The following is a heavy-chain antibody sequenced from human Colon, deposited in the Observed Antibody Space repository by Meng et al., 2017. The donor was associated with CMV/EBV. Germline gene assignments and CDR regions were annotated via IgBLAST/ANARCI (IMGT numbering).Heavy chain of an antibody. D-gene: IGHD3-3*01. CDR2: IYTGGRST. V-gene: IGHV3-23*03. Sequence: GKSLKISCAGSGFTFSNHAMSWVRQAPGKGLEWVSVIYTGGRSTYLADSVKGRFIISRDDSKNTLYLEMNSLRAEDTAVYYCAKGSLEWLYYGTDVWGQGTTVTVSS. J-gene: IGHJ6*02. CDR3: AKGSLEWLYYGTDV. CDR1: GFTFSNHA.